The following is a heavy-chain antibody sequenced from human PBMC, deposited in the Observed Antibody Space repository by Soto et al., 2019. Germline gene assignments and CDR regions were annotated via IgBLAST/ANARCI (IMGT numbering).Heavy chain of an antibody. V-gene: IGHV1-3*01. CDR3: ARIDYYDSSGYGY. CDR2: INAGNGNT. J-gene: IGHJ4*02. Sequence: ASVKVSCKASGYTFTSYAMHWLRQSPGQRLEWMGWINAGNGNTKYSQKFQGRVTITRDTSASTAYMELSSLRSEDTAVYYCARIDYYDSSGYGYWGQGTLVTVSS. CDR1: GYTFTSYA. D-gene: IGHD3-22*01.